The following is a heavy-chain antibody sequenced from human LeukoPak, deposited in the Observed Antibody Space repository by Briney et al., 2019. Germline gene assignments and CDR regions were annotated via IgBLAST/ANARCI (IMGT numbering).Heavy chain of an antibody. CDR3: ARDYYDSSGYYFFDY. Sequence: GGSLRLSCAASKFTFSNYWMSWVRQAPGKGLEWVANIKQDGSEKYYVDSVKGRFTISRDTAKNSLYLQMNSLRAEDTAVYYCARDYYDSSGYYFFDYWGQGTLVTVSS. CDR1: KFTFSNYW. V-gene: IGHV3-7*01. J-gene: IGHJ4*02. CDR2: IKQDGSEK. D-gene: IGHD3-22*01.